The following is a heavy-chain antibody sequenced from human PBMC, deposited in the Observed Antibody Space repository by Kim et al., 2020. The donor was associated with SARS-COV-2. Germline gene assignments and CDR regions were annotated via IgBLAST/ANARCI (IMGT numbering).Heavy chain of an antibody. D-gene: IGHD2-2*02. V-gene: IGHV3-53*01. CDR3: AKDVDYTRSSAQ. CDR1: GFSISSIF. Sequence: GGSLRLSCAASGFSISSIFMTWVRQSPEKGLEWLSVIYAGDNTFYADSVKGRFTISRDTSKNIVYLHMDRLRTDDTAVYYCAKDVDYTRSSAQWGQGTLVTVSS. J-gene: IGHJ4*02. CDR2: IYAGDNT.